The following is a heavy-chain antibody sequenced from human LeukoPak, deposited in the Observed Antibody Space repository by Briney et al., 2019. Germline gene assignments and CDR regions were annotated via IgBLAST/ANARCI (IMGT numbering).Heavy chain of an antibody. D-gene: IGHD3-10*01. CDR1: GGSTNTADYH. Sequence: PSETLSLTCTVSGGSTNTADYHWSWIRQSPGKGLEWIGNIYFNGKTDYNPSLKSRVTNSLQMSKNQFSLKLRSVTVADTAMYYCARSVVDYYGSPNWFDPWGQGALVTVSS. V-gene: IGHV4-30-4*01. CDR3: ARSVVDYYGSPNWFDP. J-gene: IGHJ5*02. CDR2: IYFNGKT.